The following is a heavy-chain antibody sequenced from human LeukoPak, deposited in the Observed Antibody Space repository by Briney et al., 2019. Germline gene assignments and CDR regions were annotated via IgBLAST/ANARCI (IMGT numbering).Heavy chain of an antibody. Sequence: GGSLRLSCAASGFTFSSYAMSWVRQAPGKGLEWVSVISGSGGSTYYADSVKGRFTISRDNSKNTLYLQMNSLRAEDTAVYYCAKGFYFYGSGSSDYWGQGTLVTVSS. CDR3: AKGFYFYGSGSSDY. CDR2: ISGSGGST. D-gene: IGHD3-10*01. CDR1: GFTFSSYA. J-gene: IGHJ4*02. V-gene: IGHV3-23*01.